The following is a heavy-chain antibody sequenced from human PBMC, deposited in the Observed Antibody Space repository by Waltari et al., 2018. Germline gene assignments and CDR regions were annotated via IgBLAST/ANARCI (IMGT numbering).Heavy chain of an antibody. D-gene: IGHD3-10*01. Sequence: QMQLHESGPGLLKPSEPLSLPCPVSGDPRTSHHCRWNRRPAGKGLEWIGRIHTSGNTNINPSLNSRVLMSLDTSKNQYFLSLRSVTAADTAVYFCARGRWTNYSGLTTFYKGFDHWGQGVLVTVSS. CDR3: ARGRWTNYSGLTTFYKGFDH. V-gene: IGHV4-4*07. CDR2: IHTSGNT. J-gene: IGHJ4*02. CDR1: GDPRTSHH.